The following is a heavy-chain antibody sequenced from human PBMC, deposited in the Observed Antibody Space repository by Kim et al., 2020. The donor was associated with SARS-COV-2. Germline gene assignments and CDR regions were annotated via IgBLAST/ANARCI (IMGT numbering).Heavy chain of an antibody. CDR3: ATTPGIAVAGAFDY. J-gene: IGHJ4*02. V-gene: IGHV1-18*04. Sequence: ASVKVSCKASGYTFTSYGISWVRQAPGQGLEWMGWISAYNGNTNYAQKLQGRVTMTTDTSTSTAYMELRSLRSDDTAVYYCATTPGIAVAGAFDYWGQGTLVTVSS. D-gene: IGHD6-19*01. CDR1: GYTFTSYG. CDR2: ISAYNGNT.